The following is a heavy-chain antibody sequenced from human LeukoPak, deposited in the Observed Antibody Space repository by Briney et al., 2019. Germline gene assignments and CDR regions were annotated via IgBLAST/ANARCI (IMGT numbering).Heavy chain of an antibody. CDR1: GFTFSSNA. D-gene: IGHD3/OR15-3a*01. CDR2: ILSDGNND. CDR3: AKDFQGRWTIDY. Sequence: GGSLRLSCAASGFTFSSNAIHWVRQAPGKGLEWVAMILSDGNNDYYADSVKGRSTISRDNSKNTLYLQMNSLRPEDTAVYYCAKDFQGRWTIDYWGQGTLVTVSP. V-gene: IGHV3-30*18. J-gene: IGHJ4*02.